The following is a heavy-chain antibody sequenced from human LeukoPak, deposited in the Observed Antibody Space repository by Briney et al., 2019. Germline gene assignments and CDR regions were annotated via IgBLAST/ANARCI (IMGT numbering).Heavy chain of an antibody. CDR2: INLNNGAT. Sequence: ASVKVSCKASGYTFTGHYMHWVRQAPGQGLEWMGRINLNNGATTYAQKFQGRVTMTRDTSISTAYMEMTTLRSDDTAVYFCARDRVGDGFTEYYFDYWGQGTLVTVSS. D-gene: IGHD3-10*01. J-gene: IGHJ4*02. CDR1: GYTFTGHY. CDR3: ARDRVGDGFTEYYFDY. V-gene: IGHV1-2*06.